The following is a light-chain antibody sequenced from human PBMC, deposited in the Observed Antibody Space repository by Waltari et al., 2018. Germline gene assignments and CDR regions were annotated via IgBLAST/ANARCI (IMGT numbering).Light chain of an antibody. V-gene: IGKV3-15*01. CDR1: QGLSSD. CDR2: GAP. Sequence: EIVMTQSPAHLSVSPGERATLTCRASQGLSSDLAWYQQEPGPAPRLLIFGAPTRATGVPARVSGSGCGAWFTLTISSLQSEDFGVYYCQQSKIWPAFGQGTKVEIK. J-gene: IGKJ1*01. CDR3: QQSKIWPA.